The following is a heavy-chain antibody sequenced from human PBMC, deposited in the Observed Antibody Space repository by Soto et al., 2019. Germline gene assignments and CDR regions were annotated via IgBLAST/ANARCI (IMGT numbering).Heavy chain of an antibody. D-gene: IGHD3-9*01. CDR2: MNPNSGNT. CDR3: ARAPMYYDILTGYYNYYYYMDV. CDR1: GYTFTSYD. J-gene: IGHJ6*03. V-gene: IGHV1-8*01. Sequence: QVQLVQSGAEVKKPGASVKVSCKASGYTFTSYDINWVRQATGQGLEWMGWMNPNSGNTGYAQKLQGRVTMTRNTSISTAYMELSSLRSEDTAVYYCARAPMYYDILTGYYNYYYYMDVWGKGTTVTVSS.